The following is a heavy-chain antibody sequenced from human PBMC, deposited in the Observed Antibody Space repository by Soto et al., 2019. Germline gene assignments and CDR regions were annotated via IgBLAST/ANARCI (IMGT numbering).Heavy chain of an antibody. V-gene: IGHV4-59*01. CDR1: GGSISSYY. J-gene: IGHJ4*02. CDR2: IYYSGST. D-gene: IGHD3-3*01. CDR3: ARTPDYDFWSGYYFDY. Sequence: SETLSLTCTVSGGSISSYYWSWIRQPPGKGLEWIGYIYYSGSTNYNPSLKSRVTISVDTSKNQFSLKLSSVTAADTAVYYCARTPDYDFWSGYYFDYWGQGTLVTVSS.